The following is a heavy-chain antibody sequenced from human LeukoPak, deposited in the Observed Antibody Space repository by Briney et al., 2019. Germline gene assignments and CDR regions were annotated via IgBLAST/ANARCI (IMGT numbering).Heavy chain of an antibody. D-gene: IGHD3-10*01. CDR3: ARDIWFGEGYFDY. J-gene: IGHJ4*02. CDR1: GFTFSDYY. CDR2: ISSSSSST. V-gene: IGHV3-11*06. Sequence: GGSLRLSCAASGFTFSDYYMSSIRQAPGKGLEWVSYISSSSSSTNYADSVKGRFTISRDNAKNSLYLQMNSLRAEDTAVYYCARDIWFGEGYFDYWGQGTLVTVSS.